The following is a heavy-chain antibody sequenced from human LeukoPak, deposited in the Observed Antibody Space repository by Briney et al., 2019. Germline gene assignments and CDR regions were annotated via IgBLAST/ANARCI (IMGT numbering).Heavy chain of an antibody. CDR3: ARDGETRTYGSGSPSWFDP. J-gene: IGHJ5*02. CDR1: GFTFSSYA. V-gene: IGHV3-30-3*01. D-gene: IGHD3-10*01. CDR2: ISYDGSNK. Sequence: GGSLRLSCAASGFTFSSYAMHWVRQAPGKGLEWVAVISYDGSNKYYADSVKGRFTISRDNSKNTLYLQMNSLRAEDTAVYYCARDGETRTYGSGSPSWFDPWGQGTLVTVSS.